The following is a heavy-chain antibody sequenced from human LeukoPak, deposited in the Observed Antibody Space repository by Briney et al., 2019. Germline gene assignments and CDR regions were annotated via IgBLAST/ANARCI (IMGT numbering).Heavy chain of an antibody. CDR3: ARHTSDFIAARSSYYFDY. Sequence: SETLSLTCTVSGGSISSSSYYWGWIRQPPGKGLEWIGSIYYSGSTYYNPSLKSRVTISVDTSKNQFSLKLSSVTAADTAVYYCARHTSDFIAARSSYYFDYWGQGTLVTVSS. CDR1: GGSISSSSYY. V-gene: IGHV4-39*01. J-gene: IGHJ4*02. D-gene: IGHD6-6*01. CDR2: IYYSGST.